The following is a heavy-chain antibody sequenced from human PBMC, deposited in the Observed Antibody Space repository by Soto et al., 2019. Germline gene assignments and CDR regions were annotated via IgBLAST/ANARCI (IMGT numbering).Heavy chain of an antibody. CDR2: IYHSGST. Sequence: SETLSLTCAVSGGSISSGGYSWSWIRQPPGKGLEWIGYIYHSGSTYYNPSLKSRVTISVDRSKNQFSLKLSSVTAADTAVYYCARGVTMVRGVIFDAFNIWGQGTMVTVSS. J-gene: IGHJ3*02. D-gene: IGHD3-10*01. CDR1: GGSISSGGYS. V-gene: IGHV4-30-2*01. CDR3: ARGVTMVRGVIFDAFNI.